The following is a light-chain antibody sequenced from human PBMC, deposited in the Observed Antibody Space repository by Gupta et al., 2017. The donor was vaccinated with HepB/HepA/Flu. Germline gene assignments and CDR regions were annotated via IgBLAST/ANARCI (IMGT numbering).Light chain of an antibody. Sequence: DLQVTQSPSFLSASVGDRVTITCRASQDIRSHLAWFQQKPGKAPNRLIYGASALQSGVPSRFSGSGSGTEFTLTISSLQPEDFTTYYCQQLYNNPLNCGQGTRLEIK. CDR1: QDIRSH. CDR3: QQLYNNPLN. V-gene: IGKV1-9*01. CDR2: GAS. J-gene: IGKJ5*01.